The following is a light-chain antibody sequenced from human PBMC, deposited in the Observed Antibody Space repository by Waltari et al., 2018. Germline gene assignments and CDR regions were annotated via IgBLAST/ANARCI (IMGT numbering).Light chain of an antibody. CDR2: AVT. J-gene: IGLJ1*01. V-gene: IGLV2-23*02. CDR3: YSYAGGRV. CDR1: SGDVGSSPL. Sequence: QSALTQPASVSGSPGQSLTTSCTGSSGDVGSSPLVSWDRQHPGKAPKPILYAVTKRPSGVSNRFSGSKSGNTASLTISGLQAEDEADYYCYSYAGGRVFGTGTKVTVL.